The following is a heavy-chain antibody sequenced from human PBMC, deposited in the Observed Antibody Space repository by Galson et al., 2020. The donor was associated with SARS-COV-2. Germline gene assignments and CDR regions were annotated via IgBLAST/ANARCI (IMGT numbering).Heavy chain of an antibody. CDR2: IDWDDDK. V-gene: IGHV2-70*01. CDR1: GFSLSTSGMC. J-gene: IGHJ4*02. D-gene: IGHD3-3*01. Sequence: SGPTLVKPTQTLTLTCTFSGFSLSTSGMCVSWIRQPPGKALEWLALIDWDDDKYYSTSLKTRLTISKDTSKNQVVLTMTNMDPVDTATYYCVRSCCDVLSGYYTAFDDGGQGTLVTVSS. CDR3: VRSCCDVLSGYYTAFDD.